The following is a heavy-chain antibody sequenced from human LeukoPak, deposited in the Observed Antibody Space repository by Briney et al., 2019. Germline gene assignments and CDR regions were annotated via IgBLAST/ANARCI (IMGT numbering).Heavy chain of an antibody. CDR1: GYSIRSGYY. Sequence: NSSETLSLTCAVSGYSIRSGYYWGWIRQPPGKGLEWIGSVFSGDTHYNPSLKSRVTISVDTSKNQFYLDLSSVTAADTAVYYCARLRGNYYYFESWGQGTLVTVSS. V-gene: IGHV4-38-2*01. J-gene: IGHJ4*02. CDR3: ARLRGNYYYFES. CDR2: VFSGDT. D-gene: IGHD1-26*01.